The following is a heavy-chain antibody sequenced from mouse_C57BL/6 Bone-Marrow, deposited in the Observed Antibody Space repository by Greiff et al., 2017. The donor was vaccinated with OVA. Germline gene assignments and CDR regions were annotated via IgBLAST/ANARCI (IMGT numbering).Heavy chain of an antibody. D-gene: IGHD2-12*01. V-gene: IGHV1-64*01. CDR2: IHPNSGST. CDR3: ARGRIRRAMDY. J-gene: IGHJ4*01. CDR1: GYTFTSYW. Sequence: QVQLQQPGAELVKPGASVKLSCKASGYTFTSYWMHWVKQRPGQGLEWIGMIHPNSGSTNYNEKLKSKATLTVDKSSSTAYMQLSSLTSEDSAVYYCARGRIRRAMDYWGQGTSVTVSS.